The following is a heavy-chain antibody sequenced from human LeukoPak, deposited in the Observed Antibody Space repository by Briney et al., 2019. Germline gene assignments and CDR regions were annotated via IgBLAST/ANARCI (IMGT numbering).Heavy chain of an antibody. CDR2: MNPNSGNT. Sequence: ASVKVSCKASGCTFTSYDINWVRQATGQGLEWMGWMNPNSGNTGYAQKFQGRVTITRNTSISTAYMELSSLRSEDTAVYYCARAPSSSVVAAPSYSFDYWGQGSLVTVSS. CDR3: ARAPSSSVVAAPSYSFDY. D-gene: IGHD2-15*01. V-gene: IGHV1-8*03. CDR1: GCTFTSYD. J-gene: IGHJ4*02.